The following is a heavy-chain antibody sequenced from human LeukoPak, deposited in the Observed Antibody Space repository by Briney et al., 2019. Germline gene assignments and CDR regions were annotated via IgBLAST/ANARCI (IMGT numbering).Heavy chain of an antibody. CDR2: IANDGRDK. CDR1: GFTFSSHG. D-gene: IGHD6-13*01. J-gene: IGHJ4*02. CDR3: AKEPAGAAAADY. Sequence: PGRSLRLSCAASGFTFSSHGMHWVRQAPGKGLEWVAVIANDGRDKKYADSVKGRFTISRDNSKNTVYLQMNSLRAEDTAVYYCAKEPAGAAAADYWGQGTLVTVSS. V-gene: IGHV3-30*18.